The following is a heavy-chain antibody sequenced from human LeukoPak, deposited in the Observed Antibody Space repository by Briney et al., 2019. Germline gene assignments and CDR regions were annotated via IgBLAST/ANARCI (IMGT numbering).Heavy chain of an antibody. CDR2: TSAYNGNT. CDR3: ARDLSSSPSPYCGGDCYSGCDY. Sequence: ASVKVSCKASGYTFTSYYMHWVRQAPGQGLEWMGWTSAYNGNTNYAQKLQGRVTMTTDTSTSTAYMELRSLRSDDTAVYYCARDLSSSPSPYCGGDCYSGCDYWGQGTLVTVSS. D-gene: IGHD2-21*02. J-gene: IGHJ4*02. CDR1: GYTFTSYY. V-gene: IGHV1-18*04.